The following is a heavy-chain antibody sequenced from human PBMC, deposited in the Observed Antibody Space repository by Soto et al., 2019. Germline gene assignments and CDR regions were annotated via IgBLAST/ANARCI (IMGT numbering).Heavy chain of an antibody. CDR1: GGSFSGYY. CDR2: INHSGST. CDR3: ARDKIPGLFDY. Sequence: QVQLQQWGAGLLKPSETLSLTCAVYGGSFSGYYWTWIRQPSGTGLEWIGEINHSGSTNYNPSLKSRVTISVDTSKNQFSLKLTSVTAADTAVYYCARDKIPGLFDYWGQGTLVTVSS. D-gene: IGHD2-21*01. J-gene: IGHJ4*02. V-gene: IGHV4-34*01.